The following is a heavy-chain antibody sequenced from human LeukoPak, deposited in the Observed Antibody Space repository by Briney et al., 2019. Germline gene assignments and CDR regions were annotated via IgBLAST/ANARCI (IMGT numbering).Heavy chain of an antibody. D-gene: IGHD3-16*01. CDR1: GGSFSGYY. CDR2: INHSGST. J-gene: IGHJ4*02. CDR3: ATRDSGFGYYFDY. Sequence: SETPSLTCAVYGGSFSGYYWSWIRQPPGKGLEWIGEINHSGSTNYNPSLKSRVTISVDTSKNQFSLKLSSVTAADTAVYYCATRDSGFGYYFDYWGQGTLVTVSS. V-gene: IGHV4-34*01.